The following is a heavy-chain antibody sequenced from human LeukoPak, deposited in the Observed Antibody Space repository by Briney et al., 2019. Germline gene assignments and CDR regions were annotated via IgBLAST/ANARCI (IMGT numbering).Heavy chain of an antibody. CDR2: INPNSGGT. CDR1: GYTTTGYY. CDR3: ARGPLYSYYGMDV. V-gene: IGHV1-2*02. J-gene: IGHJ6*02. Sequence: GASAKVSCKASGYTTTGYYMHWVRQAPGQGLEWMGWINPNSGGTNYAQKFQGRVTMTRDTSISTAYMELSKLRSDDTAVYYCARGPLYSYYGMDVWGRGTTVTVSS.